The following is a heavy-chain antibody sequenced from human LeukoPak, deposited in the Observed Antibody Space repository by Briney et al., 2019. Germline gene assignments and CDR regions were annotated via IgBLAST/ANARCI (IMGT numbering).Heavy chain of an antibody. CDR2: IKEDGTGK. CDR3: ATDLGSSRPNF. D-gene: IGHD6-13*01. J-gene: IGHJ4*02. V-gene: IGHV3-7*01. CDR1: GFTFSTYW. Sequence: GSLRLSCAASGFTFSTYWMSWVRQAPGKGLEWLANIKEDGTGKNHVDSVKGRFTISRDNAKNSLYLQMNSLRAEDTAVYYCATDLGSSRPNFWGQGILVTVSS.